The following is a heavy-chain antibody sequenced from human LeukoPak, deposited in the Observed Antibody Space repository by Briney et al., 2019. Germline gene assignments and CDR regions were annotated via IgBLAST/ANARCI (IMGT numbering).Heavy chain of an antibody. V-gene: IGHV4-61*02. CDR3: ARGYSSSWYGGADY. D-gene: IGHD6-13*01. Sequence: PSETLSLTCTVSGGSISSGSYYWSWIRQPAGKGLEWIGRIYTSGSTNYNPSLKSRVTISVDTSKNQFSLKLSSLTAADTAVYYCARGYSSSWYGGADYWGQGTLVTVSS. CDR2: IYTSGST. J-gene: IGHJ4*02. CDR1: GGSISSGSYY.